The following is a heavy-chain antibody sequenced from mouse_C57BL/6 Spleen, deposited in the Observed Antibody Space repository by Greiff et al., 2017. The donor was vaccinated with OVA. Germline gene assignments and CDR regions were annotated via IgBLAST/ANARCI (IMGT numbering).Heavy chain of an antibody. J-gene: IGHJ3*01. Sequence: EMQVVESGAELVRPGASVKLSCTASGFNIKDYYMHWVKQRPEQGLEWIGRIDPEDGDTEYAPKFQGKATMTADTSSNTAYLQLSSLTSEDTAVYYCTMVYYGSSYRFAYWGQGTLVTVSA. CDR3: TMVYYGSSYRFAY. V-gene: IGHV14-1*01. CDR1: GFNIKDYY. CDR2: IDPEDGDT. D-gene: IGHD1-1*01.